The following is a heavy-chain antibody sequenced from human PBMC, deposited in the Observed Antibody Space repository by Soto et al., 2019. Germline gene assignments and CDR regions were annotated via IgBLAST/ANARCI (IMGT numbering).Heavy chain of an antibody. V-gene: IGHV1-18*01. D-gene: IGHD4-4*01. CDR2: IRPNDGHT. CDR1: GGTFSSYA. Sequence: ASVKVSCKASGGTFSSYAISWVRQAPGQGLEWMGGIRPNDGHTNYAQKFQDRVTMTRDTSTTTVYMDLRSLGSDDTAVYYCAIIGSGDYSDFDYWGQGTLVTVSS. CDR3: AIIGSGDYSDFDY. J-gene: IGHJ4*02.